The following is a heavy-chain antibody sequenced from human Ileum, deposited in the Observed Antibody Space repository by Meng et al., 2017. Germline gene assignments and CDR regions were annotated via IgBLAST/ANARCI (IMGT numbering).Heavy chain of an antibody. D-gene: IGHD6-13*01. Sequence: GESLKISCAASGFTFSSYSMNWVRQAPGKGLEWVSSISSSSSYIYYADSVKGRFTISRDNAKNSLYLQMNSLRAEDTAVYYCARIPGIDLDYWGQGTLVTVSS. J-gene: IGHJ4*02. V-gene: IGHV3-21*01. CDR3: ARIPGIDLDY. CDR1: GFTFSSYS. CDR2: ISSSSSYI.